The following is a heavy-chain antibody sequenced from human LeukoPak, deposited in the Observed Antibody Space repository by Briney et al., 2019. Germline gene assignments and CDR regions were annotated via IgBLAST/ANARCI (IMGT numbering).Heavy chain of an antibody. CDR1: GFTFSSYA. CDR2: ISGSGGST. J-gene: IGHJ3*02. CDR3: ANRVSPCSGGSCYPAFDI. V-gene: IGHV3-23*01. Sequence: PGGSLRLSCAASGFTFSSYAMSWVRQAPGKGLEWVSAISGSGGSTYYADSVKGRFTISRDNSKNTLYLQMNSLRAEDTAVYHCANRVSPCSGGSCYPAFDIWGQGTMVTVSS. D-gene: IGHD2-15*01.